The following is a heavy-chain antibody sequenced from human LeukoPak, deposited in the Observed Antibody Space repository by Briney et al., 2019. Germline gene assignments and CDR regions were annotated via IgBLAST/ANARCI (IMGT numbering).Heavy chain of an antibody. CDR2: IYYSGST. J-gene: IGHJ2*01. V-gene: IGHV4-59*01. D-gene: IGHD2-15*01. CDR1: GGSISSYY. Sequence: SETLSLTCTVSGGSISSYYWSWIRQPPGKGLEWIGYIYYSGSTNYNPSLKSRVTISVDTSKNQFSLKLSSVTAADTAVYYCATDTNCSGGSCYLWYFDLWGPGTLVTVSS. CDR3: ATDTNCSGGSCYLWYFDL.